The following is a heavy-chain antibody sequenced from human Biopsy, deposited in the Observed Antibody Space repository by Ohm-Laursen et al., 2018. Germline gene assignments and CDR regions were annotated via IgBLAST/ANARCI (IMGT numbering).Heavy chain of an antibody. CDR3: ARHPTGFWFDP. V-gene: IGHV4-59*05. Sequence: TLSLTCTVSGGSIKSYYWNWIRQSPGKGLEWIGSIYNTETTFYNPSLKSRVTISVDTSPNQFSLKVSSVTAADTALYFCARHPTGFWFDPWGHGTLVTVSS. CDR2: IYNTETT. CDR1: GGSIKSYY. J-gene: IGHJ5*02.